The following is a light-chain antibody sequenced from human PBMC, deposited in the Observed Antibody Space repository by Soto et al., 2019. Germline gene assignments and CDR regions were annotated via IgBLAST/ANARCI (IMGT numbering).Light chain of an antibody. Sequence: QSALTQPASVSGFLGQSITMSCTGSSSDVGTFNLVSWFQQHPGKAPKLMIYEVSNRPSGVSNRFSGSKSGNTASLTISGLQAEDEADYYCSSYTSSSTVVFGGGTQLTVL. J-gene: IGLJ2*01. CDR3: SSYTSSSTVV. CDR2: EVS. CDR1: SSDVGTFNL. V-gene: IGLV2-14*02.